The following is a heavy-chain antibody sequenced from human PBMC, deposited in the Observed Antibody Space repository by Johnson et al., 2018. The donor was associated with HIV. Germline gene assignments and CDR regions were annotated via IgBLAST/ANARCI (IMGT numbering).Heavy chain of an antibody. Sequence: VQLVESGGGVVQPGTSLRLSCAASGFTFTSFAMHWVRQAPGKGLEWVSVIYSGGSTSYADSVKGRFTISRDNSKNTLYLQMNSLRAEDTAVYYCAKDPNPAGTNVGGYAFDIWGQGTMVTVSS. CDR3: AKDPNPAGTNVGGYAFDI. D-gene: IGHD2-8*01. CDR2: IYSGGST. J-gene: IGHJ3*02. V-gene: IGHV3-NL1*01. CDR1: GFTFTSFA.